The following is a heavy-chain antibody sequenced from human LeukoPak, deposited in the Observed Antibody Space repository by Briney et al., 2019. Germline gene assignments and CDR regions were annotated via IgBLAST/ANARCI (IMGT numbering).Heavy chain of an antibody. CDR3: ARDIDEWELLGEGDFDY. V-gene: IGHV1-18*01. CDR2: ISAYNGNT. J-gene: IGHJ4*02. Sequence: ASVKVSCKASGYTFTSYGISWVRQAPGQGLEWMGWISAYNGNTNYAQKLQGRVIMTTDTSTSTAYMELRSLRSDDTAVYYCARDIDEWELLGEGDFDYWGQGTLVTVSS. D-gene: IGHD1-26*01. CDR1: GYTFTSYG.